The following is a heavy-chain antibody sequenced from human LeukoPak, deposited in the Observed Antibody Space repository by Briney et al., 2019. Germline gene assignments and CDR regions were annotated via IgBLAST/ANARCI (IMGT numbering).Heavy chain of an antibody. D-gene: IGHD3-9*01. V-gene: IGHV4-38-2*01. CDR1: GYSISSGYY. J-gene: IGHJ5*02. CDR2: IYHSGST. CDR3: ARVPPYDILTGYSPRGWFDP. Sequence: SETLSFTCAVSGYSISSGYYWGWIRQPPGKGLEWIGSIYHSGSTYYNPSLKSRVTISVDTSKNQFSLKLSSVTAADTAVYYCARVPPYDILTGYSPRGWFDPWGQGTLVTVSS.